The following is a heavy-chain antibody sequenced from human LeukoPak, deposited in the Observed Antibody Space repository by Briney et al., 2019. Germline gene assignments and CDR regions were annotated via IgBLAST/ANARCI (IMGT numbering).Heavy chain of an antibody. CDR3: ARGEDGDYYFQH. D-gene: IGHD4-17*01. CDR2: INHSGNS. J-gene: IGHJ1*01. CDR1: GGSFSGYY. V-gene: IGHV4-34*01. Sequence: SETLSLTCAVYGGSFSGYYWSWIRQPPGKGLEWIGEINHSGNSSYNPSLTSRVTISVDTSKNQLSLKLSSVTAADTAVYYCARGEDGDYYFQHWGQGTLVTVSS.